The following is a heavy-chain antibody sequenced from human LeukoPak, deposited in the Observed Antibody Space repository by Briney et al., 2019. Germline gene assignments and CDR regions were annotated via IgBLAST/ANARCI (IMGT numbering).Heavy chain of an antibody. CDR3: ARTDQDCSSTSCYADY. CDR1: GFTFSSYS. Sequence: GGSLRLSCAASGFTFSSYSMNWVRQAPGKGLEWVSSISSSSSYIYYADSVKGRFTISRDNAKNSLYLQMNSLRAEDTAVYYCARTDQDCSSTSCYADYWGQGTLVTVS. D-gene: IGHD2-2*01. J-gene: IGHJ4*02. CDR2: ISSSSSYI. V-gene: IGHV3-21*01.